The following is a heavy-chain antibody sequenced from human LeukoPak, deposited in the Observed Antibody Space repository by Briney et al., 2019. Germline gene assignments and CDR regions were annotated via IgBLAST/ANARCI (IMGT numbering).Heavy chain of an antibody. D-gene: IGHD3-16*01. J-gene: IGHJ6*02. Sequence: SETLSLTCTVSGGSISSSSYYWGWIRQPPGKGLEWIGSIYYSGSTYYNPSLKSRVTISVDTSKNQFSLKLSSVTAADTAVYYCARDDVHYYGMDVWGQGTTVTVSS. CDR3: ARDDVHYYGMDV. V-gene: IGHV4-39*02. CDR1: GGSISSSSYY. CDR2: IYYSGST.